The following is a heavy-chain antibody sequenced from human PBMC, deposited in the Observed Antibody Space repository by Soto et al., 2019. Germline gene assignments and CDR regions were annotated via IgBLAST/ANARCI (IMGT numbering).Heavy chain of an antibody. CDR2: IYYSGST. CDR1: GGSISSGDYY. V-gene: IGHV4-30-4*01. D-gene: IGHD4-17*01. CDR3: ARATTVTTQRGYYYGMDV. J-gene: IGHJ6*02. Sequence: NPSETLSLTSTVSGGSISSGDYYWSWIREPPGKGLEWIGYIYYSGSTYYNPSLKSRVTISVDTSKNQFSLKLSSVTAADTAVYYCARATTVTTQRGYYYGMDVWGQGTTVTVSS.